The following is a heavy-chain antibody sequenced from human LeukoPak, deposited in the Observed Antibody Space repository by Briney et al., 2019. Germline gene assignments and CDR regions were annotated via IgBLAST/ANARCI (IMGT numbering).Heavy chain of an antibody. CDR1: GFTFSSHS. CDR3: ARGAYYYED. Sequence: GGSLRLSCAASGFTFSSHSMNWVRQAPGKGLKWVSYISSSSSTIYYADSVKGRFTISRDNAKNSLYLQMNSLRAEDTAVYYCARGAYYYEDRGQGTLVTVSS. CDR2: ISSSSSTI. D-gene: IGHD3-22*01. J-gene: IGHJ4*02. V-gene: IGHV3-48*01.